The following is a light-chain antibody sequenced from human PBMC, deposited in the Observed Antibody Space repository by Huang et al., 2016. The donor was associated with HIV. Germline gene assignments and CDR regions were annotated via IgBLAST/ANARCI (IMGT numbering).Light chain of an antibody. Sequence: DIQMTQSPSTLSASVGDRVTITCRASQTINVWLAWYQQKPGKAPKLLIYKASSLESGVPSRFSGSVSKTEVTLTISSLQPDDFATYYCQQYNSYPWTFGQGTKVEIK. CDR1: QTINVW. CDR3: QQYNSYPWT. CDR2: KAS. V-gene: IGKV1-5*03. J-gene: IGKJ1*01.